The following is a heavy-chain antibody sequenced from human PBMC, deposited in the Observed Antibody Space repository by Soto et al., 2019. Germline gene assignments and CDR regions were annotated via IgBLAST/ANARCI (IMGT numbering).Heavy chain of an antibody. V-gene: IGHV1-18*04. J-gene: IGHJ4*02. CDR2: ISAYNGNT. Sequence: QVKLVQSGAEVKKPGASVKVSCKASGYTFTSYGISWVRQAPGQGLEWMGWISAYNGNTNYAQKLQGRVTMTTDTSTSTAYMELRSLRSDDTAVYYWARVGSDPRVVGVVIIDYWGQGTLVTVSS. CDR1: GYTFTSYG. D-gene: IGHD3-3*01. CDR3: ARVGSDPRVVGVVIIDY.